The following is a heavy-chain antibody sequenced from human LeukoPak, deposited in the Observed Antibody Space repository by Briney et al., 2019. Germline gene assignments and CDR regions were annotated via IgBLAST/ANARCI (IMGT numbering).Heavy chain of an antibody. D-gene: IGHD6-13*01. CDR2: ISGSGGST. Sequence: GGSLRLSCAASGFTFSSYAMSWVRQAPGKGLEWVSAISGSGGSTYYADSVKGRFTISRDNSKNTLYLQMNSLRAEDTAVYYCAKEGPFSSSWYWAGPNYGMDVWGQGTTVTVSS. V-gene: IGHV3-23*01. J-gene: IGHJ6*02. CDR3: AKEGPFSSSWYWAGPNYGMDV. CDR1: GFTFSSYA.